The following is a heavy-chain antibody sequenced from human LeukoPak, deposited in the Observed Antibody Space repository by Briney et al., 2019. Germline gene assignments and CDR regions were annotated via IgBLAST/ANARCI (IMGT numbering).Heavy chain of an antibody. V-gene: IGHV1-18*01. CDR1: GYTFTSYG. CDR3: ARTESYDFWSGYAFDI. J-gene: IGHJ3*02. D-gene: IGHD3-3*01. Sequence: ASVKVSCKASGYTFTSYGISWVRQAPGQGLEWMGWISAYNGNTNYAQKLQGRVTITRNTPISTAYMELSSLRSEDTAVYYCARTESYDFWSGYAFDIWGQGTMVTVSS. CDR2: ISAYNGNT.